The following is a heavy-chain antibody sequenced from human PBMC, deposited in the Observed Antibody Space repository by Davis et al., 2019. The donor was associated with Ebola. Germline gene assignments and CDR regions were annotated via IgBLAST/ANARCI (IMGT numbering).Heavy chain of an antibody. D-gene: IGHD3-3*01. J-gene: IGHJ4*02. CDR2: IYPGDSDT. CDR3: ARCNGFWSGYYTFDY. V-gene: IGHV5-51*01. Sequence: GESLKISCRGSRYSFTSYWISWVRQMPGKGLEWMGIIYPGDSDTRYSPSFQGQVTISADKSISTAYLQWSSLKASDTAMYYCARCNGFWSGYYTFDYWGQGTLVTVSS. CDR1: RYSFTSYW.